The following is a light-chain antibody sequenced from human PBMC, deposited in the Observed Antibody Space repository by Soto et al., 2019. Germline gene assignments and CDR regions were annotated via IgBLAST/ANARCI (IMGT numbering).Light chain of an antibody. CDR2: DAS. CDR1: QTVGTY. Sequence: DIVLTQSPATLSLSPGDRVTLSCRASQTVGTYLSWYQHSPGQGPRLLVYDASNRPSGVPARFSGSGSETDFTLTISSLEPEDFAVYYCQQCIRGPITFGQGTRLEIK. V-gene: IGKV3-11*01. J-gene: IGKJ5*01. CDR3: QQCIRGPIT.